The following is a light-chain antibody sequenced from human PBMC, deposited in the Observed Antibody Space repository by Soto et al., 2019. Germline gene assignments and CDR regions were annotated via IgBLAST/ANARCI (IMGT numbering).Light chain of an antibody. CDR3: KQYYNTPLT. V-gene: IGKV4-1*01. CDR2: WAS. Sequence: DIVMTQSPDSLAVSLGERVTINCKSSQSVLYSSNNRNYLAWFQQKPGQPPKLLIYWASTRESGVPDRFSGSGSGTDFTITISGLQAEDVAVYYCKQYYNTPLTFGGGTKVEF. CDR1: QSVLYSSNNRNY. J-gene: IGKJ4*01.